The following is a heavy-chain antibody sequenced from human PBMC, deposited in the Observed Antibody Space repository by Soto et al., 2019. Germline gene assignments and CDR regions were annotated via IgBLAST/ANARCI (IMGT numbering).Heavy chain of an antibody. J-gene: IGHJ4*02. CDR3: ARGLHSLFDY. CDR2: IWYDGNNK. V-gene: IGHV3-33*01. CDR1: GFTFSNYG. Sequence: GGSLRLSCAASGFTFSNYGMHWVRQAPGKELEWVAVIWYDGNNKYYADSVKGRFTISRDNSNNTLYVQMTSLRAEDTAVYYCARGLHSLFDYWGQGTLVTVSS. D-gene: IGHD2-21*01.